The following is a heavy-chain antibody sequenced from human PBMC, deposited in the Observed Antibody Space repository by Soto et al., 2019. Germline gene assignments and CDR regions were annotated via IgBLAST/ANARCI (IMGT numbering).Heavy chain of an antibody. J-gene: IGHJ6*02. CDR3: ARVGDFNFCSGSDQSLLRIDV. V-gene: IGHV4-59*01. Sequence: SETLSLTCTVSGGSISSYYWSWIRQPPGKGLEWIGYIYYSGSTNYNPSLKSRVAISVDTSKSQFSLKLSSVTAADTAVYYCARVGDFNFCSGSDQSLLRIDVWGLGTTVTVS. CDR2: IYYSGST. CDR1: GGSISSYY. D-gene: IGHD3-3*01.